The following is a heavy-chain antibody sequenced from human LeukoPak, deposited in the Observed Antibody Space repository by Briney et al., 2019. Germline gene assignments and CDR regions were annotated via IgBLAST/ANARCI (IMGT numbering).Heavy chain of an antibody. V-gene: IGHV1-2*02. CDR1: GYTFIDYY. CDR3: ADDFWSGYGT. D-gene: IGHD3-3*01. Sequence: ASVKVSCKASGYTFIDYYIYWVRQAPGQGLEWMGWINPNSSDRNYAQKFQGRVTMTRDTSISTAYMELSRLRSDDTAVYYCADDFWSGYGTWGQGTLVTVSS. J-gene: IGHJ4*02. CDR2: INPNSSDR.